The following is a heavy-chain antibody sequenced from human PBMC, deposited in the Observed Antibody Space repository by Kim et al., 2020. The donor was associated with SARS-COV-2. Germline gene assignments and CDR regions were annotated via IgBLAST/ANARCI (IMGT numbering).Heavy chain of an antibody. Sequence: GGSLRLSCAASGFTFSSYGMHWVRQAPGKGLEWVAVIWYDGSNKYYADSVKGRFTISRDNSKNTLYLQMNSLRAEDTAVYYCARDPFRNYDSSGILGYYFDYWGQGTLVTVSS. CDR2: IWYDGSNK. D-gene: IGHD3-22*01. J-gene: IGHJ4*02. CDR1: GFTFSSYG. CDR3: ARDPFRNYDSSGILGYYFDY. V-gene: IGHV3-33*01.